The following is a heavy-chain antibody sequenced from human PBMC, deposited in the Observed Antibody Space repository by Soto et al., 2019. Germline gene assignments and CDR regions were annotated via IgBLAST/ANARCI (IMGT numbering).Heavy chain of an antibody. CDR2: IYSGGNT. D-gene: IGHD3-9*01. CDR3: ARHAWLGN. J-gene: IGHJ4*02. CDR1: GFSVSGDT. V-gene: IGHV3-53*02. Sequence: EVQLVETGGGLIYPGGSLRLSCAASGFSVSGDTMNWVRQAPGKGLEWISAIYSGGNTNDAGSVKGRFTISRDTSKNKLYLQMKSLRGEDTAVYYCARHAWLGNWGQGALVTVSS.